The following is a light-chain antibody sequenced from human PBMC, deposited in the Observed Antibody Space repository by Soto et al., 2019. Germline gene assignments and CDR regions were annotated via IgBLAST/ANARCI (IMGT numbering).Light chain of an antibody. Sequence: EIVLTQSPATLSLSPGERATLSCGASQSVSSSYLAWYQQKPGQAPRLLIYGASSRATGIPDRLSGSGSGTDFTLTISSLQSEDFAVYYCQQYNSWPLTFGGGTKVDIK. CDR1: QSVSSSY. J-gene: IGKJ4*01. V-gene: IGKV3-20*01. CDR3: QQYNSWPLT. CDR2: GAS.